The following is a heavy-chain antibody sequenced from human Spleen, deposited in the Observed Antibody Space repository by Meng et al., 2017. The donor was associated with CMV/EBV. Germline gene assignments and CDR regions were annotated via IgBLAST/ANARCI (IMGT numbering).Heavy chain of an antibody. CDR2: ISYDGVNK. CDR1: GFTFSIYA. CDR3: AKRSIGFGDPFDS. Sequence: GESLKISCAASGFTFSIYAMHWVRQAPGKGLEWLALISYDGVNKYYPDSLKGRFTISRDNSKNTVYLQMNSLRVEDTAVYYCAKRSIGFGDPFDSWGPGTLVTVSS. D-gene: IGHD3-10*01. J-gene: IGHJ4*02. V-gene: IGHV3-30-3*02.